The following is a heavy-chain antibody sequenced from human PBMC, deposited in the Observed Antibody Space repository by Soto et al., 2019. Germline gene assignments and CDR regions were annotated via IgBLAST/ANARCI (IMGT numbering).Heavy chain of an antibody. J-gene: IGHJ4*02. CDR1: GYTFSNFA. CDR3: ARSSTVDTTAGGTHFDY. V-gene: IGHV1-3*05. CDR2: INRGNGNT. D-gene: IGHD1-1*01. Sequence: QVQLVQSGAEEKKPGASVKVSCKASGYTFSNFAMQWVRQAPGQRLEWMGWINRGNGNTEYSQKFQGRVTITRDTSASSVYMELSSMTYEDTAVYYCARSSTVDTTAGGTHFDYWGQGTLVTVSS.